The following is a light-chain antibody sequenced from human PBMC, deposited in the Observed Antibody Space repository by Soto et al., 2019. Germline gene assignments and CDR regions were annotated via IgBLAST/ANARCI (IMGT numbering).Light chain of an antibody. J-gene: IGKJ4*01. CDR1: QSISSY. Sequence: EIVLTQSPATLSLSPGERATLSCRASQSISSYLAWYQQKPGQAPRLLICDASYRATGIPAKFSGSGSGTDFNLTISSLEPEDFSVYDCQQRNSWPLTFGGGTNVEIK. CDR3: QQRNSWPLT. V-gene: IGKV3-11*01. CDR2: DAS.